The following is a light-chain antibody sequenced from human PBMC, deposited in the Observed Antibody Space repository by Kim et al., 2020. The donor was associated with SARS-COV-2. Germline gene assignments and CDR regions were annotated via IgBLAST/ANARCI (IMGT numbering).Light chain of an antibody. CDR2: AAS. CDR1: QSFSSNY. CDR3: QHYSDSPPWT. Sequence: AGGRAPPSCRASQSFSSNYLAWCQQKPGQAPTLVIYAASSKATGIPHRFSGSGSGTDFTFTISRLEPDDFSVYYCQHYSDSPPWTFGQGTKVEIK. J-gene: IGKJ1*01. V-gene: IGKV3-20*01.